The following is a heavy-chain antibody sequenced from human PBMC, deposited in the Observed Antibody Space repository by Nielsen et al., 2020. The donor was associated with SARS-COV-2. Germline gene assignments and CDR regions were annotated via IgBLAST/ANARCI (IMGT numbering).Heavy chain of an antibody. D-gene: IGHD3-9*01. V-gene: IGHV3-13*04. CDR2: IDTSGDT. CDR1: GFNFSSYD. J-gene: IGHJ4*02. CDR3: VREGPWRFDI. Sequence: GESLKISCAASGFNFSSYDILWVRQATGKGLEWVSTIDTSGDTFYPDSVKGRFTVSRENAKNSLFLQMNSLRVGDTAVYYCVREGPWRFDIWGRGTLVTVAS.